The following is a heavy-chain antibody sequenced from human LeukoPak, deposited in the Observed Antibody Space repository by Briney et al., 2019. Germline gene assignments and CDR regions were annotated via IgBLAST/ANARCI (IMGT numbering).Heavy chain of an antibody. Sequence: GASVKLSCYASGSAFTSCAMHWVCLAPGQRLEWMGWINAGNGNTKYSQKFQGRVTITRDTSASTAYMELSSLRSEGTAVYYCARSTLYYYYGMDVWGKGTTVTVSS. J-gene: IGHJ6*04. CDR3: ARSTLYYYYGMDV. CDR2: INAGNGNT. CDR1: GSAFTSCA. V-gene: IGHV1-3*01.